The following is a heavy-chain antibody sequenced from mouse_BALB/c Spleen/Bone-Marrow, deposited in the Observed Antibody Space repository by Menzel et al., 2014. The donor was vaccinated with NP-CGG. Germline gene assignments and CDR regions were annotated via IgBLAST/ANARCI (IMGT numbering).Heavy chain of an antibody. J-gene: IGHJ2*01. Sequence: EVKLVESGGGLVQPGGSLRLSCATSGFTFTDYYMNWVRQPPGKALEWLGFIRNKANGYTTEYSASVKGRFTISRDNSQNILYLQMNTLRAEDSATYYCARDKGRVFFDYRGQCTTLTVSS. CDR3: ARDKGRVFFDY. CDR1: GFTFTDYY. CDR2: IRNKANGYTT. V-gene: IGHV7-3*02.